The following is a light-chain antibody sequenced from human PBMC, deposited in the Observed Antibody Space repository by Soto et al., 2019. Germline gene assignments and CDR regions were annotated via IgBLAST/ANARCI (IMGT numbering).Light chain of an antibody. CDR1: QSIRTY. CDR2: TAS. V-gene: IGKV1-39*01. Sequence: DIQMTQSPSSLSASVGDRVTITCRASQSIRTYLNWYQQQPGIAPKLLIYTASTLQSGVPSRFSGSGSGTDFTLTISSLQPEDFATYYCQQSYSTPLTFGKGPRWKSN. CDR3: QQSYSTPLT. J-gene: IGKJ1*01.